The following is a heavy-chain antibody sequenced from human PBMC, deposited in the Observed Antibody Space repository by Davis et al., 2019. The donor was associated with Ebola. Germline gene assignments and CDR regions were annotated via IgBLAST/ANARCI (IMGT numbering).Heavy chain of an antibody. Sequence: ASVKVSCKASGYTFTSYGISWVRQAPGQGLEWMGWISAYNGNTNYAQKLQGRVTMTTDTSTSTAYMELRSLRSDDTAVYYCARDLGYYDSSGVFDYWGQGTLVTVSS. D-gene: IGHD3-22*01. CDR2: ISAYNGNT. J-gene: IGHJ4*02. V-gene: IGHV1-18*01. CDR3: ARDLGYYDSSGVFDY. CDR1: GYTFTSYG.